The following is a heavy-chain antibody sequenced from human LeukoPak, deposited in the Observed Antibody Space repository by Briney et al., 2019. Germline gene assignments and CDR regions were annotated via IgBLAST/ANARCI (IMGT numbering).Heavy chain of an antibody. J-gene: IGHJ4*02. V-gene: IGHV1-69*01. CDR1: GGTFSIYA. Sequence: SVKVSCKASGGTFSIYAISWVRQAPGQGLEWMGGITPMFGTANYAQKFQGRVTITADESTSTAYMELSSLRSDDTAVYYCVRDGSYYDSTGYYYLYWGQGTLVTVSS. CDR2: ITPMFGTA. CDR3: VRDGSYYDSTGYYYLY. D-gene: IGHD3-22*01.